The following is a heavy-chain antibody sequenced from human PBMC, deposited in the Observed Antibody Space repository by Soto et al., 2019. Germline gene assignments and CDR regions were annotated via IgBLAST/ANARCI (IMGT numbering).Heavy chain of an antibody. CDR2: ISSSSSYI. V-gene: IGHV3-21*01. Sequence: VRQATGKGLEWVSSISSSSSYIYYADSVKGRFTISRDNAKNSLYLQMNSLRAEDTAVYDCASDLTRSAPWRQGTLVTVSS. D-gene: IGHD3-10*01. J-gene: IGHJ5*02. CDR3: ASDLTRSAP.